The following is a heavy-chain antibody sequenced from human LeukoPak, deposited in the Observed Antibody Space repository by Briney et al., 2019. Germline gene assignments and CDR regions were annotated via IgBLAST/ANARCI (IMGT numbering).Heavy chain of an antibody. CDR2: IGTSSTTI. Sequence: GGSLRLSCAASGFTFSSYTMNWVRQPPGRGLEWVSNIGTSSTTIYYADSVRGRFTISRDNAKNSLYLQMNSLRADDTAVYYCARFAAGGSYYYYMDVWGKGTTVTVSS. V-gene: IGHV3-48*01. CDR3: ARFAAGGSYYYYMDV. J-gene: IGHJ6*03. CDR1: GFTFSSYT. D-gene: IGHD6-25*01.